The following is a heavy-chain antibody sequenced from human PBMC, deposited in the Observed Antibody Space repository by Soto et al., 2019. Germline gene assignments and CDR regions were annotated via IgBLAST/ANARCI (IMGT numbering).Heavy chain of an antibody. V-gene: IGHV4-59*01. J-gene: IGHJ4*02. CDR3: AGLRGYAGSPIDY. CDR1: GGSIISGY. D-gene: IGHD2-15*01. CDR2: IPYSGNT. Sequence: PSETLSLTCTVSGGSIISGYWSWIRQPPGKGLEWIGYIPYSGNTNYNPSLKSRVTMPVDTPKNQFSLRLSSVTTADTAVYYCAGLRGYAGSPIDYWGQGTLVTVSS.